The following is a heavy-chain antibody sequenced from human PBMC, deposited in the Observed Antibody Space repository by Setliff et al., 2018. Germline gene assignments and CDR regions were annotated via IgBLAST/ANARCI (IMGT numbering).Heavy chain of an antibody. CDR3: ARDRYYNFWSGYLKGGYFDY. D-gene: IGHD3-3*01. V-gene: IGHV3-21*01. CDR2: ISAGTTYI. J-gene: IGHJ4*02. CDR1: GFTFSSYW. Sequence: LRLSCAASGFTFSSYWMHWVRQAPGKGLEWVSSISAGTTYIYYADSVKGRFTISRDNAKNSLYLQMNSLRAEDTAVYYCARDRYYNFWSGYLKGGYFDYWGQGTLVTVSS.